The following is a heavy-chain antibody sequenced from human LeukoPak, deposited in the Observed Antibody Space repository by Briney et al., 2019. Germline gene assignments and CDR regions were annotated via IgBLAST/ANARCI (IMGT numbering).Heavy chain of an antibody. CDR3: ARAGDYYDSSGHHDAFDI. D-gene: IGHD3-22*01. CDR1: GYTFTGYY. V-gene: IGHV1-2*02. J-gene: IGHJ3*02. Sequence: ASVKVSCKASGYTFTGYYMHWVRQAPGQGVEWMGWINPNSGDTNYAQKFQGRVTMTRDTSISTAYMELSRLRSDDTAVYYCARAGDYYDSSGHHDAFDIWGQGTMVTVSS. CDR2: INPNSGDT.